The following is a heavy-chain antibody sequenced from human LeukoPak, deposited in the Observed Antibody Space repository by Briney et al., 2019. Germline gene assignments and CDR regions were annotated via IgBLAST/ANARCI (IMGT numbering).Heavy chain of an antibody. CDR1: GGSISSSNYY. CDR2: VYYTGST. CDR3: ARQVYSNYYYYYMDV. V-gene: IGHV4-39*01. Sequence: SETLSLTCTVSGGSISSSNYYWGWVRQPPGMGLEWIGTVYYTGSTYHNPSLKSRVTILVDTSKNQFSLKLTSVTAADTAVYFCARQVYSNYYYYYMDVWGKGTTVTVSS. D-gene: IGHD4-11*01. J-gene: IGHJ6*03.